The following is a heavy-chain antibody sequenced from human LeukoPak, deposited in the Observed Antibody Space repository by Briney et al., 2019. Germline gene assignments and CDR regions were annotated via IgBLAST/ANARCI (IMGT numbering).Heavy chain of an antibody. Sequence: PGGSLRLSCAASGFTFSTYWMTWVRQAPGKGLEWVANIKQDGSETYCVDSVKGRFTISRDNARNSLYLQMNSLRAEDTAVYYCARDRGTAVAGQNWFDPWGQGTLVTVSS. J-gene: IGHJ5*02. V-gene: IGHV3-7*03. CDR3: ARDRGTAVAGQNWFDP. CDR1: GFTFSTYW. D-gene: IGHD6-19*01. CDR2: IKQDGSET.